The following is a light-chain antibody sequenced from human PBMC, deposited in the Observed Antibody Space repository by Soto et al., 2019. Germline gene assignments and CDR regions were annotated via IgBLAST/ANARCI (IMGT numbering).Light chain of an antibody. V-gene: IGKV1-27*01. CDR3: QKYNSAPWT. J-gene: IGKJ1*01. CDR2: SAS. Sequence: DIQMTQSPSSLSASVGDRVTISGRASQGISNYLAWYQQKAGTAPQLLIYSASTLQSGVPSRFSGSGSGTDFTLTISSLQPEDVATYYCQKYNSAPWTFGQGTKVEIK. CDR1: QGISNY.